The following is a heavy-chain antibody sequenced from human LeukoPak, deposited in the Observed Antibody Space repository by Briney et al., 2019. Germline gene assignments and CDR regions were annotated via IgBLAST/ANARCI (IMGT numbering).Heavy chain of an antibody. Sequence: GGSLRLSCAASGFTFSSYGMHWVRQAPGKGLKWVAFIRYDGSNKYYADSVKGRFTISRDNSKNTLYLQMNSLRAEDTAVYYCAKLSNYCGGDCFDAFDIWGQGTMVTVSS. CDR3: AKLSNYCGGDCFDAFDI. CDR2: IRYDGSNK. V-gene: IGHV3-30*02. D-gene: IGHD2-21*01. CDR1: GFTFSSYG. J-gene: IGHJ3*02.